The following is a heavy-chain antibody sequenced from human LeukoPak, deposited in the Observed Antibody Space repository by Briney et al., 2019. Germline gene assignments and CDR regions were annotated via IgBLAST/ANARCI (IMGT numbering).Heavy chain of an antibody. Sequence: PSETLSLTCTVSGGSISSGGYYWSWIRQPPGKGLEWIGYIYHSGSTYYNPSLKSRVTISVDRSKNQFSLKLSSVTAADTAVYYRARESSGYYPGRDAFDIWGQGTMVTVSS. J-gene: IGHJ3*02. CDR3: ARESSGYYPGRDAFDI. D-gene: IGHD3-22*01. CDR2: IYHSGST. V-gene: IGHV4-30-2*01. CDR1: GGSISSGGYY.